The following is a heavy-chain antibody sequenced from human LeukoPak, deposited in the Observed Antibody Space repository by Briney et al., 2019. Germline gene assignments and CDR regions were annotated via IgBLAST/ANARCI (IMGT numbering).Heavy chain of an antibody. V-gene: IGHV3-48*04. CDR2: INRGSSTI. Sequence: GGSLRLSCAASGFTFNSYSMNWVRQAPGKGLEWVSYINRGSSTIFYADSVKGRFTISRDNAKASLYLQVNSLRAEDTAVYYCARDVEGPSGYWGQGTLVTVSS. CDR3: ARDVEGPSGY. J-gene: IGHJ4*02. D-gene: IGHD2-21*01. CDR1: GFTFNSYS.